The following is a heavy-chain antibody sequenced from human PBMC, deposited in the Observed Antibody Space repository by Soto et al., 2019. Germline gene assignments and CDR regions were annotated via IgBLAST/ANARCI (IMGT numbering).Heavy chain of an antibody. CDR2: IIPIFGTA. J-gene: IGHJ5*02. D-gene: IGHD4-4*01. V-gene: IGHV1-69*06. CDR1: GGTFSSYA. CDR3: ASSPSTVTTSEEENWFDP. Sequence: QVQLVQSGAEVKKPGSSVKVSCKASGGTFSSYAISWVRQAPGQGLEWMGGIIPIFGTANYAQKFQGRVTITADKSTSTAYMELSSLRAEDTAVYYCASSPSTVTTSEEENWFDPWGQGTLVTVSS.